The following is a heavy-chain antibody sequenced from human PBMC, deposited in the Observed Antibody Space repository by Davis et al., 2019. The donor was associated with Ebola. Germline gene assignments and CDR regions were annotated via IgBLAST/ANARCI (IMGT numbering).Heavy chain of an antibody. CDR3: ARKSGDLDS. Sequence: ASVKVSCQTSGYTFTDYFIHWVRQAPGQGLEWMGWINPNSGATNYAQRFRGRVTMTGDTSITTTYMELNRLTSDDTAFYYCARKSGDLDSWGQGTLVTVSS. CDR2: INPNSGAT. D-gene: IGHD1-26*01. J-gene: IGHJ4*02. CDR1: GYTFTDYF. V-gene: IGHV1-2*02.